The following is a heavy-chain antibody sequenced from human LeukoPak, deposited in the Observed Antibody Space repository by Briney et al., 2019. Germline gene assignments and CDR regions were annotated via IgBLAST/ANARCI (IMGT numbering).Heavy chain of an antibody. Sequence: EASVKVSCKASGYTFTGYYMHWVRQAPGQGLEWMGRLNPNSGGTNYAQKFQGRVTMTRDTSISTAYMELSRLRSDDTAVYYCAGDFSQWLVPGYWGQGTLVTVSS. CDR1: GYTFTGYY. J-gene: IGHJ4*02. V-gene: IGHV1-2*06. CDR3: AGDFSQWLVPGY. CDR2: LNPNSGGT. D-gene: IGHD6-19*01.